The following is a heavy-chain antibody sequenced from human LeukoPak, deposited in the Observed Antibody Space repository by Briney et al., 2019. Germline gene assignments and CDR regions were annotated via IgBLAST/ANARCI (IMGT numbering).Heavy chain of an antibody. CDR2: TSYAGTKI. CDR3: ARDRKWELTFDY. CDR1: GFTFSYYP. J-gene: IGHJ4*02. D-gene: IGHD1-26*01. Sequence: GGSLRLSCVASGFTFSYYPMHWVRQAPGKGLEWVATTSYAGTKIYYADSVKGRLTISRDSSRDTLYLQMSSLKTEDTAVYYCARDRKWELTFDYWGQGTLVTVSS. V-gene: IGHV3-30-3*01.